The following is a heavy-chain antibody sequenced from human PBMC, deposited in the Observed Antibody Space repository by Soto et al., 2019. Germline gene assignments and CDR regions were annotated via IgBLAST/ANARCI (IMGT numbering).Heavy chain of an antibody. CDR3: ARGDYYDSSGYYPNRYFDY. CDR2: INPNSGGT. J-gene: IGHJ4*02. CDR1: GYTFTGYY. V-gene: IGHV1-2*04. D-gene: IGHD3-22*01. Sequence: ASVKVSCKASGYTFTGYYMHWVRQAPGQGLEWMGWINPNSGGTNYAQKFQGWVTMTRDTSISTAYMELSRLRSDDTAVYYCARGDYYDSSGYYPNRYFDYWGQGTLVTVSS.